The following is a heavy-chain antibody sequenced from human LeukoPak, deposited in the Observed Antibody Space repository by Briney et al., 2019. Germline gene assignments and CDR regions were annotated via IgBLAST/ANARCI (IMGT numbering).Heavy chain of an antibody. Sequence: PGGSLRLSCAASGFTFSSYSMNWVRQAPGKGLEWVSSISSSSSYIYYADSVKGRFTISRDNAKNSLYLQMNSLRAEDTAVYYCARDGSRWLQNSYYFDYWGQGTLVTVSS. CDR3: ARDGSRWLQNSYYFDY. J-gene: IGHJ4*02. CDR1: GFTFSSYS. V-gene: IGHV3-21*01. D-gene: IGHD5-24*01. CDR2: ISSSSSYI.